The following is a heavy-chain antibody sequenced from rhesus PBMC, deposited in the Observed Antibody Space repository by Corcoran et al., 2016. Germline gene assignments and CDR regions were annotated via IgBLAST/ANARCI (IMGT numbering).Heavy chain of an antibody. J-gene: IGHJ5-1*01. D-gene: IGHD3-9*01. V-gene: IGHV4-165*01. CDR2: ISGVSGST. CDR3: ARGAGGNRFDV. CDR1: GGSFRGYY. Sequence: QVQLQESGPGLVKPSEPLSLTCAVSGGSFRGYYWGWIRQPPGKGLEWIGYISGVSGSTDYNPSLKSRVTISTDTSKNQFSLKLTSVTAADTAVYYCARGAGGNRFDVWGPGVLVTVSS.